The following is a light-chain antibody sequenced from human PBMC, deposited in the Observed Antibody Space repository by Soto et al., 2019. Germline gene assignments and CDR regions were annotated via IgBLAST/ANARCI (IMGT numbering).Light chain of an antibody. CDR1: KPGDKY. Sequence: SYELTQPPSVSVSPGQTASIACSGNKPGDKYAGWYQQKPGQSPVLVIYQDTKRPSGIPERFSGSSSGNTATLTISGTQAMDEADYYCQAWDTRTARVVFGGGTKLTVL. V-gene: IGLV3-1*01. J-gene: IGLJ2*01. CDR3: QAWDTRTARVV. CDR2: QDT.